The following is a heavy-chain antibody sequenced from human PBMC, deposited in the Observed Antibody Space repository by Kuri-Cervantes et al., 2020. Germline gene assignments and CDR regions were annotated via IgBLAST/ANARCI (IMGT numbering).Heavy chain of an antibody. CDR1: GFTVSSNY. J-gene: IGHJ6*02. CDR3: ARVGVYSSGWGGNYYYGMDV. CDR2: IYSGGST. D-gene: IGHD6-19*01. V-gene: IGHV3-53*01. Sequence: LSLTCAASGFTVSSNYMSWVRQAPGKGLEWVSVIYSGGSTYYADSVKGRFTISRDNPKNTLYLQMNSLRAEDTAVYYCARVGVYSSGWGGNYYYGMDVWGQGTTVTVSS.